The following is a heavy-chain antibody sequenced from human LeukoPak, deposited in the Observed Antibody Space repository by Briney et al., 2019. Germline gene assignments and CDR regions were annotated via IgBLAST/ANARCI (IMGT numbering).Heavy chain of an antibody. D-gene: IGHD3-22*01. CDR1: GYTFTSYY. J-gene: IGHJ6*03. CDR3: ARERWVRLLHEYDYYYYMDV. V-gene: IGHV1-46*01. CDR2: INPSGGST. Sequence: AASVKVSCEASGYTFTSYYMHWVRQAPGQGLEWMGIINPSGGSTSYAQKFQGRVTMTRDMSTSTVYMELSSLRSEDTAVYYCARERWVRLLHEYDYYYYMDVWGKGTTVTVSS.